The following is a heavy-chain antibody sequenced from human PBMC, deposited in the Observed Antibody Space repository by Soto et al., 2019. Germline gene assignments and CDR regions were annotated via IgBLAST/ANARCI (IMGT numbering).Heavy chain of an antibody. CDR3: ARNLIVVVPAAIRNGWFDP. CDR1: GYSFTSYW. Sequence: PGESLKISCXGSGYSFTSYWISWMRQMPGKGLEWMGRIDPSDSYTNYSPSFQGHVTISADKSISTAYLQWSSLKASDTAMYYCARNLIVVVPAAIRNGWFDPWGQGTLVTVSS. V-gene: IGHV5-10-1*01. J-gene: IGHJ5*02. D-gene: IGHD2-2*01. CDR2: IDPSDSYT.